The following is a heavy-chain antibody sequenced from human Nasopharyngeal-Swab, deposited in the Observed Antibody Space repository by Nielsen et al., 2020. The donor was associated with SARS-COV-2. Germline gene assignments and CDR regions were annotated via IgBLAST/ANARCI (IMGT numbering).Heavy chain of an antibody. CDR1: GYTFTSYA. J-gene: IGHJ6*03. CDR3: ARGGRYSSSSRIYYYMDV. Sequence: ASVKVSRKASGYTFTSYAMHWVRQAPGQRLEWMGWINAGNGNTKYSQKFQGRVTITRDTSASTAYMELSSLRSEDTAVYYCARGGRYSSSSRIYYYMDVWGKGTTVTVSS. D-gene: IGHD6-6*01. CDR2: INAGNGNT. V-gene: IGHV1-3*01.